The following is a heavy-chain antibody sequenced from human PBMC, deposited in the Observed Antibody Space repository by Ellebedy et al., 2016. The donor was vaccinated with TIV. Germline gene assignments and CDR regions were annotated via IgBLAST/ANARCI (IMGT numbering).Heavy chain of an antibody. CDR3: ARAVGVLDY. J-gene: IGHJ4*02. V-gene: IGHV3-30*07. CDR2: ISYDGSNK. D-gene: IGHD1-26*01. Sequence: GGSLRLSCAASGFTFSSYAMHWVRQAPGKGLEWVAVISYDGSNKYYADSVKGRFTISRDNAKNALYLQMNSLTPEDTAMYYCARAVGVLDYWGRGTLVTVSS. CDR1: GFTFSSYA.